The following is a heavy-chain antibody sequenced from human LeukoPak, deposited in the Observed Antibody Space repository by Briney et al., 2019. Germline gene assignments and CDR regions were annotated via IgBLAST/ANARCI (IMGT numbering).Heavy chain of an antibody. CDR3: VKDTGRGDF. Sequence: GGSLRLSXAASGFIFRNYGMHWVRQAPGKGLERVAFLRNDESEIFYADSVKGRFTISRDNSKNTLYLQMSSLRDEDTAVYYCVKDTGRGDFWGQGTQVTVSS. V-gene: IGHV3-30*02. CDR1: GFIFRNYG. J-gene: IGHJ4*02. D-gene: IGHD1-14*01. CDR2: LRNDESEI.